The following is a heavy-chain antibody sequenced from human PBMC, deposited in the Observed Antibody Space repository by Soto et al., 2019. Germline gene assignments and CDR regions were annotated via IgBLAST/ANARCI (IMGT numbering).Heavy chain of an antibody. J-gene: IGHJ4*02. CDR2: ISSSGSTI. CDR1: GFTFSDYY. V-gene: IGHV3-11*01. CDR3: AKRAVRGYSGYDLHTLDY. D-gene: IGHD5-12*01. Sequence: GGSLRLSCAASGFTFSDYYMSWIRQAPGKGLEWVSYISSSGSTIYYADSVKGRFTISRDNAKNSLYLQMNSLRAEDTAVYYCAKRAVRGYSGYDLHTLDYWGQGTLVTVSS.